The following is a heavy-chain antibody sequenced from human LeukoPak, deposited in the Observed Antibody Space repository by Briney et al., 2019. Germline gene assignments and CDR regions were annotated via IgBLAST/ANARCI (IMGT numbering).Heavy chain of an antibody. Sequence: GRSLRHSCAASGFTFSSYAMLWVRQAPGKGLEWVAVISYDGSKKYYGDSVKGRFTISRDNSMNTLYLQMNSLRAEDTAVYYCAKDFGYDSGTYATDWGQGTLVTVSS. J-gene: IGHJ1*01. CDR1: GFTFSSYA. D-gene: IGHD3-10*01. V-gene: IGHV3-30*18. CDR3: AKDFGYDSGTYATD. CDR2: ISYDGSKK.